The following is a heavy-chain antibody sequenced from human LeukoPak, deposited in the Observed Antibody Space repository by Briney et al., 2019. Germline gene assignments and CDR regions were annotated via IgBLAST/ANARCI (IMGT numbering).Heavy chain of an antibody. V-gene: IGHV3-7*01. Sequence: GGSLRLSCAASGFTFSNHWMSWVRQAPGKGLEWVANLDQDGSEIYYVDSVKGRFTISRDNAKNSLYLQMNSLRAEDTAVYYCARRYYCDSSSDFDSWGQGTLVTVSS. CDR1: GFTFSNHW. D-gene: IGHD3-22*01. CDR3: ARRYYCDSSSDFDS. CDR2: LDQDGSEI. J-gene: IGHJ4*02.